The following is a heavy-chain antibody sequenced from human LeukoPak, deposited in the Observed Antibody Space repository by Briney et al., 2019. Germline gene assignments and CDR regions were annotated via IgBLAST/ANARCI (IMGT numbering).Heavy chain of an antibody. CDR3: AGYNSSGYYGFDP. D-gene: IGHD3-22*01. Sequence: SVKVSCKASGGTFSSYAISWVRQAPGQGLEWMGGIIPIFGTANYAQKFQGRVTITTDESTSTAYMELSSLRSEDTAVYYCAGYNSSGYYGFDPWGQGTLVTVSS. CDR2: IIPIFGTA. J-gene: IGHJ5*02. V-gene: IGHV1-69*05. CDR1: GGTFSSYA.